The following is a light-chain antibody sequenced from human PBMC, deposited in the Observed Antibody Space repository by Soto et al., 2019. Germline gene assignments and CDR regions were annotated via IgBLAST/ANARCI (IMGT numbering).Light chain of an antibody. Sequence: QSVLTQPASVSGSPGQSITISCTGTSSDVGGYNSVSWYQQHPGKAPKLMIYEVSNRPSGVSNRFSGSKSGNTASLTISGLQAEDEADYYCSSFTSSNPWVFGGGTKLTVL. CDR3: SSFTSSNPWV. CDR1: SSDVGGYNS. J-gene: IGLJ3*02. V-gene: IGLV2-14*01. CDR2: EVS.